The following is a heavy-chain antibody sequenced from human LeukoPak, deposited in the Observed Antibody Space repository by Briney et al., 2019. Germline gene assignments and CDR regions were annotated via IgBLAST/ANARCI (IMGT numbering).Heavy chain of an antibody. V-gene: IGHV3-30*18. CDR2: ISYDGSNK. J-gene: IGHJ2*01. CDR1: GFTFSSYG. D-gene: IGHD1-26*01. Sequence: GGSLRLSCAASGFTFSSYGIHWVRQAPGKGLEWVAVISYDGSNKYYADSVKGRFTISRDNSKNTLYLHMNTLRAEDTAIYYCAKDRTVGASYWYFDLWGRGTLVTVSS. CDR3: AKDRTVGASYWYFDL.